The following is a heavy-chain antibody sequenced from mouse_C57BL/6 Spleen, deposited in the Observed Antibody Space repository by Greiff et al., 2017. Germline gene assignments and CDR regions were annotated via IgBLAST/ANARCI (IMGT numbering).Heavy chain of an antibody. Sequence: QVQLQQPGAELVKPGASVKLSCKASGYTFTSYWMQWVKQRPGQGLEWIGEIDPSDSYTNYNQKFKGKATLTVDTSSSTAYMQLSSLTSEDSAVYYCARRELGSLFAYWGQGTLVTVSA. J-gene: IGHJ3*01. CDR2: IDPSDSYT. CDR1: GYTFTSYW. D-gene: IGHD4-1*01. CDR3: ARRELGSLFAY. V-gene: IGHV1-50*01.